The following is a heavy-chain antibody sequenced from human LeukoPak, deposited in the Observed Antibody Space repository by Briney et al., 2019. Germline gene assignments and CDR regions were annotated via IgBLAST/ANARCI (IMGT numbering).Heavy chain of an antibody. CDR3: ARSLERDYHGSGTYYMNNWFDP. V-gene: IGHV3-64*04. D-gene: IGHD3-10*01. CDR1: GFTFSTYA. J-gene: IGHJ5*02. Sequence: GGSLRLSCSASGFTFSTYAMHWVRQAPGKGLEYVSAITNNGDSTSYADSVKGRFTISRDNSKNTLFLQMNSLRAEDTALYYCARSLERDYHGSGTYYMNNWFDPWGQGTLVTVSS. CDR2: ITNNGDST.